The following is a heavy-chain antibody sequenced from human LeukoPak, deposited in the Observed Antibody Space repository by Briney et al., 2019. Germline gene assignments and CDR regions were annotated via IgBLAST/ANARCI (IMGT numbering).Heavy chain of an antibody. D-gene: IGHD2-21*02. CDR2: ISSSGSYI. CDR1: GFTFSSYS. J-gene: IGHJ3*02. Sequence: KPGGSLRLSCAASGFTFSSYSMNWVRQAPGKGLEWVSSISSSGSYIYYADSVKGRFTISRDNAKNSLYLQMNSLRAEDTAVYYCASRNQYCGGDCFWAFDIWGQGTMVTVSS. CDR3: ASRNQYCGGDCFWAFDI. V-gene: IGHV3-21*01.